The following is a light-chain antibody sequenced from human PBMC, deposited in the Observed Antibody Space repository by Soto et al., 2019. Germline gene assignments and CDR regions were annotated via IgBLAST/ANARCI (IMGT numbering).Light chain of an antibody. J-gene: IGKJ4*01. CDR2: KIS. V-gene: IGKV2-24*01. CDR3: MQASQLPST. Sequence: DIVMTQTPLSSPVTLGQSASISCRSSQSLVHSDGNTYLSWLQQRPGQPPSLLVYKISNRFCGVVDRVSGSGAVTDFTLEISSVEAEDVGIYYFMQASQLPSTFGGGTKVEIK. CDR1: QSLVHSDGNTY.